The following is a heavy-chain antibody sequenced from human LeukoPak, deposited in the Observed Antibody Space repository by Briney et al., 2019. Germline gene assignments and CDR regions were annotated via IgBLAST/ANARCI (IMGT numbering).Heavy chain of an antibody. V-gene: IGHV4-39*07. CDR2: VYYTGSS. CDR3: VRDRVGTTGVPYFDF. Sequence: SETLSLTCTVSGGSISSSSYYWGWIRQPPGEGLEWIGNVYYTGSSYYNPSLKSRVTISVDTSKNQFSLRLSSVTAADTAVYYCVRDRVGTTGVPYFDFWGQGTLVTVSS. CDR1: GGSISSSSYY. J-gene: IGHJ4*01. D-gene: IGHD1-26*01.